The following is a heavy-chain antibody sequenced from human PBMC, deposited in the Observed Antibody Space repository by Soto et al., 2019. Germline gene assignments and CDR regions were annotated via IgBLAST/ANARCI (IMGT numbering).Heavy chain of an antibody. CDR2: INSDGSST. J-gene: IGHJ3*02. CDR1: GFTFSTYW. CDR3: VRLRSTTLGGGDSFAI. Sequence: EVQLVESGGDLVQPGGSLRLSCAASGFTFSTYWMHWVRQVPGKGLVWVSRINSDGSSTRYADSVKGRFTISRDTAKNTLYLQMTRLKAKPTAVYSSVRLRSTTLGGGDSFAIWGQGTMVTVSS. D-gene: IGHD4-17*01. V-gene: IGHV3-74*01.